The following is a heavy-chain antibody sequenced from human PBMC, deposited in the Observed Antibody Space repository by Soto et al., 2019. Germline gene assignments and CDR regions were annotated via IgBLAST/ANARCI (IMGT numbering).Heavy chain of an antibody. Sequence: QVQLQESGPGLVKPSQTLSLTCSVSGASTVSHYHWTWIRQPPGKGLEWRGYIFNSGTTFYNQSLTSRLSISMDTSRNHFSLELRSVTAADTAVYYCALALGPTTGLDYWGQGTLVTVSS. V-gene: IGHV4-31*02. CDR1: GASTVSHYH. CDR2: IFNSGTT. CDR3: ALALGPTTGLDY. J-gene: IGHJ4*02. D-gene: IGHD1-26*01.